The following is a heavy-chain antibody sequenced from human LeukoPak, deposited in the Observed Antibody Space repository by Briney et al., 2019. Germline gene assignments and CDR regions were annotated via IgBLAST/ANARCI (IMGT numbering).Heavy chain of an antibody. J-gene: IGHJ4*02. V-gene: IGHV3-7*01. CDR2: IKEDGSEK. Sequence: GGSLRLSCAPSGFTLSAHWMSWVRQAPGKGLEWVANIKEDGSEKYYMDSVKGRFTISRDIAKNSLYLQMNSLRAEDTAVYYCARDLYSQYWGQGTLVTVSS. CDR3: ARDLYSQY. CDR1: GFTLSAHW. D-gene: IGHD2-21*01.